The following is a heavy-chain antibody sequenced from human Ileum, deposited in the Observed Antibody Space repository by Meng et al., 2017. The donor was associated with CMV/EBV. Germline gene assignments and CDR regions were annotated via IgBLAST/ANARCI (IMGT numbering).Heavy chain of an antibody. CDR3: AGQDCSSTRCSYHFYYGMDV. V-gene: IGHV3-48*03. CDR2: ISNSGSTI. D-gene: IGHD2-2*01. Sequence: GESLKISCAGSGFSFSNYEMTWVRQAPGKGLEWLGHISNSGSTIYYADSVKGRFTISRDNAKNSLYLQMNSLRAEDTALYYCAGQDCSSTRCSYHFYYGMDVWGQGTTVT. J-gene: IGHJ6*02. CDR1: GFSFSNYE.